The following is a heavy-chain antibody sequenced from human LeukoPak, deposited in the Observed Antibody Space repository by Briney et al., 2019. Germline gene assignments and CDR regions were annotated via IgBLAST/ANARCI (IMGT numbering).Heavy chain of an antibody. J-gene: IGHJ4*02. Sequence: GGSLRLSCAASGFTFSSSAMSWVRQAPGEGLEWVSAISNNGGYTYYADSVQGRFTISRDNSKSTLCLQMNSLRAEDTAVYYCAKQLGYCSDGSCYFPYWGQGTLVTVSS. CDR1: GFTFSSSA. V-gene: IGHV3-23*01. CDR3: AKQLGYCSDGSCYFPY. CDR2: ISNNGGYT. D-gene: IGHD2-15*01.